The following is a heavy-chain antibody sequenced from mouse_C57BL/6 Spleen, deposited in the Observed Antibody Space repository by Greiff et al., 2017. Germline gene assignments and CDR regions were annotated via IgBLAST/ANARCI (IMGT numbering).Heavy chain of an antibody. CDR2: INPSTGGT. CDR1: GYSFTGYY. J-gene: IGHJ4*01. D-gene: IGHD2-5*01. Sequence: EVQLQQSGPELVKPGASVKISCKASGYSFTGYYMNWVKQSPEKSLEWIGEINPSTGGTTYNQKFKAKATLTVAQSSSTAYMQLNSLTSADSAVYYCARTPYYSKSEDYYAMDYWGQGTSVTVSS. CDR3: ARTPYYSKSEDYYAMDY. V-gene: IGHV1-42*01.